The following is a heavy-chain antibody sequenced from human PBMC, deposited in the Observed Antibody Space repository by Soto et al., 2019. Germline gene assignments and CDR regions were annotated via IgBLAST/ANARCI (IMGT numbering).Heavy chain of an antibody. CDR1: GLPFSSHA. J-gene: IGHJ4*02. Sequence: EVQLLESGGGLVQPGGSLRLSCAASGLPFSSHAMSWVRQAPGKGLELVSSISISGGNTYYADSVRGRFTISRDNSKNTLYLHMNSLTAEDTALYYCANEIRPNDYWGQGTLVTVSS. CDR3: ANEIRPNDY. CDR2: ISISGGNT. V-gene: IGHV3-23*01. D-gene: IGHD4-17*01.